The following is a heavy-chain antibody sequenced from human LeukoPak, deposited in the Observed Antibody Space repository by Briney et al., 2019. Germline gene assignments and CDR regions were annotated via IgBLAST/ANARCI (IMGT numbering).Heavy chain of an antibody. CDR3: ARRYCSGGNCYWSFDY. Sequence: GESLKISCKGSGYSFTNYWIGWVRQMPGEGLEWMGIIYPGDSHTRYSPSFQGQVTLSADKSISTAYLQWSSLKASDTAMYYCARRYCSGGNCYWSFDYWGQGTLVTVSS. D-gene: IGHD2-15*01. CDR2: IYPGDSHT. V-gene: IGHV5-51*01. J-gene: IGHJ4*02. CDR1: GYSFTNYW.